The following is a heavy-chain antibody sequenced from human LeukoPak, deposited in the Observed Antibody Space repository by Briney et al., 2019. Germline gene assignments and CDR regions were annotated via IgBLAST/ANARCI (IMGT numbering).Heavy chain of an antibody. CDR2: ISYDESNK. D-gene: IGHD5/OR15-5a*01. V-gene: IGHV3-30*18. CDR3: RKVYERNYYPADKWYGMDV. J-gene: IGHJ6*04. Sequence: GGSLRLSCAASGFTFSGYTMHWVRQAPGKGLQWVALISYDESNKYYADSVKGRFTISRDNSKNTLYLQINSLRAEDTAVYYCRKVYERNYYPADKWYGMDVWAKGPRSPSPQ. CDR1: GFTFSGYT.